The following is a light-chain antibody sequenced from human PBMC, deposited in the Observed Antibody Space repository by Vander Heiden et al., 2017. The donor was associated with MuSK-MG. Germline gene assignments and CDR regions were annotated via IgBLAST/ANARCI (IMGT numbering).Light chain of an antibody. Sequence: SYVLTQPPSVSVAPGQTARITCGGNNIGSKNVHWYQQKPGQAPALVVYYDSHRPSGIPGRFSGSNSGNTATLTISRAEAGDEADYYCQVLDSNSDRVVFGGGTKVTVL. V-gene: IGLV3-21*02. CDR2: YDS. J-gene: IGLJ2*01. CDR1: NIGSKN. CDR3: QVLDSNSDRVV.